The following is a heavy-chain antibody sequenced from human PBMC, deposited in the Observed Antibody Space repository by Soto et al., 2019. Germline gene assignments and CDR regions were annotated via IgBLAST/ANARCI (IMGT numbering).Heavy chain of an antibody. CDR3: AKFSYCSGGSCYRTHFDY. D-gene: IGHD2-15*01. CDR1: GFTFSSYA. J-gene: IGHJ4*02. Sequence: GSLRLSCAASGFTFSSYAMSWVRQAPGKGLEWVSAISGSGGSTYYADSVKGRFTISRDNSKNTLYLQMNSLRAEDTAVYYCAKFSYCSGGSCYRTHFDYWGQGTLVTVSS. V-gene: IGHV3-23*01. CDR2: ISGSGGST.